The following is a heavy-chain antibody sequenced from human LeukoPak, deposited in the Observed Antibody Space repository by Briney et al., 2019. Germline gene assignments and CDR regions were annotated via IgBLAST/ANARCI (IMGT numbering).Heavy chain of an antibody. CDR2: ISTSGTTT. CDR3: ARDWGTGDYLDY. CDR1: GFTFSSYE. V-gene: IGHV3-48*03. Sequence: GGSLRLSCAASGFTFSSYEMNWVRQAPGKGLEWVSYISTSGTTTYYADSVKGRFTISRDNAKNSLYLQMNSLRAEDTAVYYCARDWGTGDYLDYWGPGSLVTVSS. D-gene: IGHD3-16*01. J-gene: IGHJ4*02.